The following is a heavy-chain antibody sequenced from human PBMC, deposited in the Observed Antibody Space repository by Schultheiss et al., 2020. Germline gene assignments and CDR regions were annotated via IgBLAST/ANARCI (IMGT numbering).Heavy chain of an antibody. J-gene: IGHJ6*02. CDR3: ARDSNRPYNWNYYYYYGMDV. Sequence: SETLSLTCAVYVGSFSGYYWSWIRQPPGKGLEWIGEINHSGSTNYNPSLKSRVTISVDTSKNQFSLKLSSVTAADTAVYYCARDSNRPYNWNYYYYYGMDVWGQGTTVTVSS. CDR1: VGSFSGYY. V-gene: IGHV4-34*01. D-gene: IGHD1-20*01. CDR2: INHSGST.